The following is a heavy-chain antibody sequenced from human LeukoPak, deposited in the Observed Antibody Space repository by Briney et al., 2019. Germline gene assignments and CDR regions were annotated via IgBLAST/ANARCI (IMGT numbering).Heavy chain of an antibody. Sequence: VASVKVSCKASGGTFSSYAISWVRQAPGQGLEWMGGIIPIFGTANYAQKFQGRATITTDESTSTAYMELSSLRSEDTAVYYCARDRTASGPYMDVWGKGTTVTVSS. J-gene: IGHJ6*03. CDR3: ARDRTASGPYMDV. D-gene: IGHD5-18*01. CDR2: IIPIFGTA. V-gene: IGHV1-69*05. CDR1: GGTFSSYA.